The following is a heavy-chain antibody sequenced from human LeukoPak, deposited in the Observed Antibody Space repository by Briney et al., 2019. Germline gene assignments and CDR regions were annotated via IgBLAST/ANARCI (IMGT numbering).Heavy chain of an antibody. CDR3: ARSNYDFWSAPDY. Sequence: PGRSLRLSCAASGFTFSSYAMHWVRQAPGKGLEWVAVISYDGSNKYYADSVKGRFTISRDNSKNTLYLQMNSLRAEDTAVYYCARSNYDFWSAPDYRGQGTLVTVSS. V-gene: IGHV3-30-3*01. D-gene: IGHD3-3*01. J-gene: IGHJ4*02. CDR1: GFTFSSYA. CDR2: ISYDGSNK.